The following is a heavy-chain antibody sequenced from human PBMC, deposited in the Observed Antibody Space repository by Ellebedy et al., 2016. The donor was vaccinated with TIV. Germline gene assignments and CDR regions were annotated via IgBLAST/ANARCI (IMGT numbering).Heavy chain of an antibody. CDR3: ARLGAHYSDRGGYTHHGFDI. J-gene: IGHJ3*02. D-gene: IGHD3-22*01. CDR1: GYTFTDYF. V-gene: IGHV1-2*02. CDR2: INPNSGGA. Sequence: AASVKVSCKASGYTFTDYFLHWVRQAPGQGLEWMGWINPNSGGADSAQKFQGRVTMTRDTSISTAYMEMSGLRSDDTATYYCARLGAHYSDRGGYTHHGFDIWGQGTVVTVSS.